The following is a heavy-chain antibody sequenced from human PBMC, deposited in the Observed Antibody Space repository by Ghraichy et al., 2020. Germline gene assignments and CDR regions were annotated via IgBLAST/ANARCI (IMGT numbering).Heavy chain of an antibody. J-gene: IGHJ4*02. CDR1: GFTVSSNY. V-gene: IGHV3-53*01. CDR3: ARYTIAARLYY. D-gene: IGHD6-6*01. Sequence: GGSLRLSCAASGFTVSSNYMSWVRQAPGKGLEWVSVIYSDGSTYYAESVKGRFTISRDNSKNTLYLQMNSLRAEDTAVYYCARYTIAARLYYWGQGTLVTVSS. CDR2: IYSDGST.